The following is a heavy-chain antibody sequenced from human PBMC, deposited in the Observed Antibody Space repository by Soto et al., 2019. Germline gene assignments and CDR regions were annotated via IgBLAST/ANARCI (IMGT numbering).Heavy chain of an antibody. V-gene: IGHV3-33*01. J-gene: IGHJ4*02. CDR2: IWYDGSNK. D-gene: IGHD3-22*01. CDR1: GFTFSSYG. Sequence: QVQLVESGGGVVQPGRSLRLSCAASGFTFSSYGMHWVRQAPGKGLEWVAVIWYDGSNKYYADSVKGRFTISRDNSKNTLYLQMISLRAEDTAVYYCAGSSGYYFFDYWGQGTLVTVSS. CDR3: AGSSGYYFFDY.